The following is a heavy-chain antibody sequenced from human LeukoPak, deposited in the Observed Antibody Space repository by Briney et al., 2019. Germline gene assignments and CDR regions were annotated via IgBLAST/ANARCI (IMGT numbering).Heavy chain of an antibody. CDR2: IYYSGST. D-gene: IGHD3-22*01. J-gene: IGHJ5*02. Sequence: PSQTLSLTCTVSGGSISDGGYHWNWIRQPPGKGLEWIGSIYYSGSTYYNPSLKSRVTISVDTSKNQFSLKLSSVTAADTAVYYCARYYDSSGSPNWFDPWGQGTLVTVSS. CDR3: ARYYDSSGSPNWFDP. CDR1: GGSISDGGYH. V-gene: IGHV4-30-2*03.